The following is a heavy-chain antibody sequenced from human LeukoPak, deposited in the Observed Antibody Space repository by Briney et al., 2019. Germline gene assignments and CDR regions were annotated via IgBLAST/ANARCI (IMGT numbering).Heavy chain of an antibody. CDR3: ASYHGDYVGNWFDP. J-gene: IGHJ5*02. D-gene: IGHD4-17*01. V-gene: IGHV4-31*03. CDR1: GDSISSGGYF. Sequence: SQTLSLTCTVSGDSISSGGYFWSWIRQHPGKGLEWIGYISHSGNTYYNPSLKSRITISLEMSKNQFSLKLSSVTAADTAVYYCASYHGDYVGNWFDPWGQGTLVTVSS. CDR2: ISHSGNT.